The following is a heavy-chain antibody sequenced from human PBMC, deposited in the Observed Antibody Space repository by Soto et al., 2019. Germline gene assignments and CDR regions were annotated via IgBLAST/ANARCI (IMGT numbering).Heavy chain of an antibody. J-gene: IGHJ4*02. D-gene: IGHD3-22*01. CDR1: GGTINSGGYY. Sequence: PSQPLCLPCTVSGGTINSGGYYWSWIRQQPGKGLEWIGYIYYSGSTYYNQSHKSQVTISVDTSKNQFSMKLSSVTAADTAVYYCARTNYYDRSGYSWGQGTLVTVSS. V-gene: IGHV4-31*01. CDR3: ARTNYYDRSGYS. CDR2: IYYSGST.